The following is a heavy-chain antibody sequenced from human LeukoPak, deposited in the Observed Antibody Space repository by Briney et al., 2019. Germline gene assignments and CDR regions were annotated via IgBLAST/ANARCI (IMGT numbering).Heavy chain of an antibody. CDR2: ISGSGGST. Sequence: GGSLRLSCAASGFTFSSYAMSWVRQAPGKGLEWVSAISGSGGSTYYADSVKGRFTISRDNSKNTLYLQMNSLRAEDTAVYYCAKGDDSSGYFPGGADYWGQGTLVTVSS. V-gene: IGHV3-23*01. CDR3: AKGDDSSGYFPGGADY. D-gene: IGHD3-22*01. J-gene: IGHJ4*02. CDR1: GFTFSSYA.